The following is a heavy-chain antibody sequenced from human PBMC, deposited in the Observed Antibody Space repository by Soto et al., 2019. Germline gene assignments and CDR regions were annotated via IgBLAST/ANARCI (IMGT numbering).Heavy chain of an antibody. V-gene: IGHV3-23*01. CDR3: TGGSDNWNYRGSQDV. Sequence: EVQVLESGGGLVQPGGSRRLSRAASRFTFDNYAMNWVRQAPGKGLEWVSGLGVSGGSKYYADSVQGRFTISRDSSKTTLYLHMNNLRVEDTAVYYCTGGSDNWNYRGSQDVWGQGTTVTVSS. D-gene: IGHD1-7*01. J-gene: IGHJ6*02. CDR2: LGVSGGSK. CDR1: RFTFDNYA.